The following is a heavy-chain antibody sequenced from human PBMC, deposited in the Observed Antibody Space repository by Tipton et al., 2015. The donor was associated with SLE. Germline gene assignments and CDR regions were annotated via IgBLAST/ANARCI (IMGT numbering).Heavy chain of an antibody. CDR2: IYYSGST. CDR3: ARGLGYSYGYYWYFDL. CDR1: GGSIRSYY. D-gene: IGHD5-18*01. Sequence: TLSLTCTVSGGSIRSYYWSWIRQPPGKGLEWIGYIYYSGSTNYNPSLKSRVTISVDTSKNQFSLKLSSATAADTAVYYCARGLGYSYGYYWYFDLWGRGTLVTVSS. V-gene: IGHV4-59*12. J-gene: IGHJ2*01.